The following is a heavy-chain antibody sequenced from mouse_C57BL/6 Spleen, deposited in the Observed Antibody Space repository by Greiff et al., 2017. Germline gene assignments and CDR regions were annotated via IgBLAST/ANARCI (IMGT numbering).Heavy chain of an antibody. CDR2: IYPGGGYT. J-gene: IGHJ4*01. CDR3: ARGGNCGNAMDY. Sequence: QVQLQQSGAELVRPGTSVKMSCKASGYTFTNYWIGWAKQRPGHGLEWIGDIYPGGGYTNYNEKFKGKATLTADKSSSTAYMQFSSLTSEDAAIYYCARGGNCGNAMDYWGQGTSVTVSS. V-gene: IGHV1-63*01. D-gene: IGHD2-1*01. CDR1: GYTFTNYW.